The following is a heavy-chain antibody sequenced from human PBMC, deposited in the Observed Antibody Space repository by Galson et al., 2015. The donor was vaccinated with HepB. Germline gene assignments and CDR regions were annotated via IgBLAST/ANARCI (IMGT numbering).Heavy chain of an antibody. CDR2: ISTYNGNT. V-gene: IGHV1-18*01. CDR3: TRGIGLYYEPQD. D-gene: IGHD2-8*01. Sequence: SVKVSCKASGYTFTMFDISWVRQAPGQGLEWMGWISTYNGNTNYAQKYQGRVTMTTDTSTSSAYMELRSLRSDDTAVYYCTRGIGLYYEPQDWGQGNLVTVSP. J-gene: IGHJ1*01. CDR1: GYTFTMFD.